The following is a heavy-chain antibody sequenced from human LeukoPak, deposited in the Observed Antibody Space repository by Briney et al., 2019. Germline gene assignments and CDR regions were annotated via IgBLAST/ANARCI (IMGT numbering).Heavy chain of an antibody. V-gene: IGHV3-53*01. CDR2: IRRDGTT. Sequence: GGPLRLSCAACGCTVSTKYEAGLPQAPGKGVECVSVIRRDGTTSYAHSVNGRFTISRDNSKSKLYLQMNSLTAEDTAVYYCTREGYFHDSSGYENDALDVWGQGTMVTISS. CDR1: GCTVSTKY. CDR3: TREGYFHDSSGYENDALDV. D-gene: IGHD3-22*01. J-gene: IGHJ3*01.